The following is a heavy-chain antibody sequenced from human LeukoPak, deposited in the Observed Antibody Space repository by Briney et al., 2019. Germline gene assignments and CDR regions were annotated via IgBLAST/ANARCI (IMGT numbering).Heavy chain of an antibody. CDR2: IKWDGGST. Sequence: RTGGSLRLSCAASGFTFDDHGMSWVRQVPGKGLEWVSGIKWDGGSTGYADSVKGRFTISRDNAKNSLYLQMNSLRAEDTAVYYCASSADVGYWGQGTLVTVSS. J-gene: IGHJ4*02. V-gene: IGHV3-20*04. CDR3: ASSADVGY. CDR1: GFTFDDHG. D-gene: IGHD3-10*01.